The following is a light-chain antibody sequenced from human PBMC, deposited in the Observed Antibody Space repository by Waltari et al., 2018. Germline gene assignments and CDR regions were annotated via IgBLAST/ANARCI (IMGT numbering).Light chain of an antibody. CDR3: QQYYSPPHT. CDR1: ESILYSSTNNSY. Sequence: DIVMTQSPEALAVSLGERATIYCKSSESILYSSTNNSYLAWYMVKPGQPPKLLIYWASTRESGVPDRFSGSESGTDFTLTISSLQAEDVADYYCQQYYSPPHTFGQGTKLEI. V-gene: IGKV4-1*01. CDR2: WAS. J-gene: IGKJ2*01.